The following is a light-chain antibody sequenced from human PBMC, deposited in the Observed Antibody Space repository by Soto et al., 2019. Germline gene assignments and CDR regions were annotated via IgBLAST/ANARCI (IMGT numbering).Light chain of an antibody. V-gene: IGLV2-14*01. Sequence: QSALTQPASMSGSPGQSITISCTGTSSDVGAYNYVSWYQQHPGKAPKLMIYEVSNRPSGVSNRFSGSKSGNTASLTIFGLQAEDEADYYCSSYTSSSTPYVFGTGTKLTVL. J-gene: IGLJ1*01. CDR2: EVS. CDR1: SSDVGAYNY. CDR3: SSYTSSSTPYV.